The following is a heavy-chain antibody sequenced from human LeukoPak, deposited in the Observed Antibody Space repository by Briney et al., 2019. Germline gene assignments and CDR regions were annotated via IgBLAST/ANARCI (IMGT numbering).Heavy chain of an antibody. CDR1: GGSFSGYY. D-gene: IGHD5-18*01. V-gene: IGHV4-34*01. CDR2: FNYSRSP. Sequence: PSETLSLTCAVYGGSFSGYYWSWVRQPPGKGLEWIWEFNYSRSPNYNPSLKSRVTISVDTSKNQFSLKLSSVTAADTAVYYCARDRGYSYGYDPNWFDPWGQGTLVTGSS. J-gene: IGHJ5*02. CDR3: ARDRGYSYGYDPNWFDP.